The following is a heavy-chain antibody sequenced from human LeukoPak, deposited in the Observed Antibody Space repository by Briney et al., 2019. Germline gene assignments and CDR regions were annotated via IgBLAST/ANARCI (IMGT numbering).Heavy chain of an antibody. CDR3: AREIPSSCYFDH. Sequence: GAPVKVSCKASGYTFTGYYMHWVRQAPGQGLEWMGWINPNSGGTNYAQKFQGWVTMTRDTSTSTVYMELSSLRSEDTAVYYCAREIPSSCYFDHWGQGALVTVSS. CDR1: GYTFTGYY. CDR2: INPNSGGT. J-gene: IGHJ4*02. V-gene: IGHV1-2*04.